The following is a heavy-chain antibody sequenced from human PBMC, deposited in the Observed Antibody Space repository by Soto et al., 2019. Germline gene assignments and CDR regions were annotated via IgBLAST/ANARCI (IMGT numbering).Heavy chain of an antibody. CDR3: AKGAQGDMVYNWFDP. V-gene: IGHV3-23*01. Sequence: PGGSLRLSCAASGFTFSSYAMSWVRQAPGKGLEWVSAISGSGGSTYYADSVKGRFTISRDNSKNTLYLQMNSLRAEDTAVYYCAKGAQGDMVYNWFDPWGQGTLVTSPQ. CDR2: ISGSGGST. J-gene: IGHJ5*02. CDR1: GFTFSSYA. D-gene: IGHD2-15*01.